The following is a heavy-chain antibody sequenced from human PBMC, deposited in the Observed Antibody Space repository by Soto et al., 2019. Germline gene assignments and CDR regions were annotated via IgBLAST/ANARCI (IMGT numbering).Heavy chain of an antibody. CDR1: GGSISSSSYY. CDR2: IYYSGST. J-gene: IGHJ5*02. Sequence: QLQLQESGPGLVKPSETLSLTCTVSGGSISSSSYYWGWIRQPPGKGLEWIGSIYYSGSTYYNPSLKSRVTISVDTSKNHFSLKLSSVTAADTAVYYCARQGYYGSGSYYNSRWFDPWGQGTLVTVSS. D-gene: IGHD3-10*01. V-gene: IGHV4-39*01. CDR3: ARQGYYGSGSYYNSRWFDP.